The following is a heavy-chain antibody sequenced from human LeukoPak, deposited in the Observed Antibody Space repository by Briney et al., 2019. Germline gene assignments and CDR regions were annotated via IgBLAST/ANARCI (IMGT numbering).Heavy chain of an antibody. CDR3: AKAVAGRFDY. D-gene: IGHD6-19*01. V-gene: IGHV3-23*01. CDR2: ISSSGGST. J-gene: IGHJ4*02. CDR1: GYSFSDYA. Sequence: GESLKISCRGSGYSFSDYAMSWVRQAPGKGLEWVSAISSSGGSTYYADSVKGRFTISRDNSRYTLYLQMNSLRAEDTAVYYCAKAVAGRFDYWGQGTLATVSS.